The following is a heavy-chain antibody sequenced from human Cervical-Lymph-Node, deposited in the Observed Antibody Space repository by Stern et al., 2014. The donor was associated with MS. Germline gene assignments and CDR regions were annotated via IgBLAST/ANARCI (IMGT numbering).Heavy chain of an antibody. V-gene: IGHV3-30*18. Sequence: DQLVESGGGVVQPGRSLRLSCAASGFTFSSYGMHWVRQAPGKGLEWVAVISYDGSNKYYADSVKGRFTISRDNSKNTLYLQMNSLRAEDTAVYYCAKDRRSGWYYFDYWGQGTLVTVSS. D-gene: IGHD6-13*01. J-gene: IGHJ4*02. CDR3: AKDRRSGWYYFDY. CDR1: GFTFSSYG. CDR2: ISYDGSNK.